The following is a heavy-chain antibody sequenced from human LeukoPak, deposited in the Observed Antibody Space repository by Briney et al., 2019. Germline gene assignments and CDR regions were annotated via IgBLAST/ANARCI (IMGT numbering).Heavy chain of an antibody. CDR3: ARDGAGRSFYY. CDR1: GGSFNSGY. CDR2: IYNSGST. V-gene: IGHV4-59*01. Sequence: SETLSLTCTVSGGSFNSGYWSWLRQPPGKGLEWIGCIYNSGSTNHNPSLKSRVTISIDTSKNLFSLRLSSVTAADTAIYYCARDGAGRSFYYWGQGTLVTVSS. J-gene: IGHJ4*02. D-gene: IGHD6-13*01.